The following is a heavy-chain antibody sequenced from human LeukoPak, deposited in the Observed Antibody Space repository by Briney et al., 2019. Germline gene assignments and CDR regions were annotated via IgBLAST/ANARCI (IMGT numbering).Heavy chain of an antibody. Sequence: QPGGSLRLSCAASGFTVSSNSMTWVRQAPGEGLEWVSILYNGGGANYADSVKGRFTISRDNSRNTLFLQMNSLRDEDTAVYYCARRDTTGWFHHFDYWGQGTLVTVSS. V-gene: IGHV3-53*01. J-gene: IGHJ4*02. D-gene: IGHD6-19*01. CDR1: GFTVSSNS. CDR3: ARRDTTGWFHHFDY. CDR2: LYNGGGA.